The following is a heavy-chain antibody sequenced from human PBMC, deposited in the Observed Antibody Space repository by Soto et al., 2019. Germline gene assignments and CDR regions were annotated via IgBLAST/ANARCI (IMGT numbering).Heavy chain of an antibody. V-gene: IGHV1-69*13. Sequence: SVKVSFKASGGSFSNFGSSWVRQAPGQGLEWMGGIVPVFGRPNYAQRFRGRLTITADESTSTGYMELISLRSDDTAVYYCAREGSGYNFWGQGTQVTVSS. CDR3: AREGSGYNF. J-gene: IGHJ4*02. D-gene: IGHD5-12*01. CDR1: GGSFSNFG. CDR2: IVPVFGRP.